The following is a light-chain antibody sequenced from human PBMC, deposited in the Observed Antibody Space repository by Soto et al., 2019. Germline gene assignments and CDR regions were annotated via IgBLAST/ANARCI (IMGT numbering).Light chain of an antibody. CDR1: QSVSSY. CDR3: QQRSNWPLT. V-gene: IGKV3-11*01. CDR2: DSS. Sequence: EVVLTQSPATLSLSPGERATLSCRASQSVSSYLAWYQQKPGQAPRLLIYDSSDRATGIPARFSGSGSGTDFTLTISSLEPKDFAVYYCQQRSNWPLTFGGGTKVE. J-gene: IGKJ4*01.